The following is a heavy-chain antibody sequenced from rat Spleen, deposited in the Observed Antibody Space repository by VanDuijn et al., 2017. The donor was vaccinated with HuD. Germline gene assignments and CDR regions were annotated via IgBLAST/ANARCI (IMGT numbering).Heavy chain of an antibody. Sequence: EVQLVESGGGLVQPGRSLKLSCAVSGFTFSNYGLHWIRQAPTKSLEWVASISPTGDSTYYRDSVKGRFTISRDNAKSTLYLQMDSLSSEDTATYYCARLGTECIGNLFTYWCQGTLVTVSS. CDR1: GFTFSNYG. V-gene: IGHV5-19*01. D-gene: IGHD1-11*01. J-gene: IGHJ3*01. CDR3: ARLGTECIGNLFTY. CDR2: ISPTGDST.